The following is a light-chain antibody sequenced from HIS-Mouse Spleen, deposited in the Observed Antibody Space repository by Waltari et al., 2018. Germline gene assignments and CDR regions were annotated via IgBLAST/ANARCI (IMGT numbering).Light chain of an antibody. CDR2: GAS. CDR1: QSVSSSY. Sequence: EIVLTQSPGTLSLSPGERATLSCRPSQSVSSSYLAWYQQKPGQAPRLLIYGASSRATGIPDRFSGSWSGTDFTLTISRLEPEDFAVYYCQQYGSSPTFGQGTKLEIK. J-gene: IGKJ2*01. CDR3: QQYGSSPT. V-gene: IGKV3-20*01.